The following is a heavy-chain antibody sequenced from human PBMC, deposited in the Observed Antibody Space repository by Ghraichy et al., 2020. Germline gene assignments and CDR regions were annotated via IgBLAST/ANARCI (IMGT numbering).Heavy chain of an antibody. D-gene: IGHD2-2*01. CDR2: INHSGST. Sequence: SQTLSLTCAVYGGSFRGYYWSWIRQPPGKGLEWIGEINHSGSTNYNPSLKSRVTISVDTSKNQFSLKLSSVTAADTAVYYCARGPGYCSSTSCYRFDPWGQGTLVTVSS. CDR3: ARGPGYCSSTSCYRFDP. V-gene: IGHV4-34*01. CDR1: GGSFRGYY. J-gene: IGHJ5*02.